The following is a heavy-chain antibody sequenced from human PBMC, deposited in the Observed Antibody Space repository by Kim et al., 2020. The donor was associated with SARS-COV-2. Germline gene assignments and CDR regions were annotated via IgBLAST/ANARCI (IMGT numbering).Heavy chain of an antibody. CDR2: IYYSGST. CDR1: GGSISSSSYY. V-gene: IGHV4-39*01. J-gene: IGHJ6*02. Sequence: SETLSLTCTVSGGSISSSSYYWGWIRQPPGKGLEWIGSIYYSGSTYYNPSLKSRVTISVDTSKNQFSLKLSSVTAADTAVYYCARLTRITIFGVVIVDYYYYGMDVWGQGATGTVSS. CDR3: ARLTRITIFGVVIVDYYYYGMDV. D-gene: IGHD3-3*01.